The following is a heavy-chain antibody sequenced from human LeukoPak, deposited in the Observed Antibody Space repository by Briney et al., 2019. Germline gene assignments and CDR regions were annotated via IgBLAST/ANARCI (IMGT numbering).Heavy chain of an antibody. J-gene: IGHJ4*02. CDR2: ISSSSSYI. CDR1: GFTFSSYS. CDR3: AREQLNYYDSSGKDY. Sequence: GGSLRLSCAASGFTFSSYSMNWVRQAPGKGLEWVSSISSSSSYIYYADSVKGRFTISRDNAKNSLYLQMNSLRAEDTAVYYCAREQLNYYDSSGKDYWGQGTLVTVSS. D-gene: IGHD3-22*01. V-gene: IGHV3-21*01.